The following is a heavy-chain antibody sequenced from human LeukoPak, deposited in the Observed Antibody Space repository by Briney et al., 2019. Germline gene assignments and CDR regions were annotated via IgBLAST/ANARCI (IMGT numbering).Heavy chain of an antibody. D-gene: IGHD5-18*01. V-gene: IGHV5-51*01. Sequence: AGESLKISCEGSGYSFTSSWITWVRQMPGKGLEWMGIIYPGDSDTRYSPSFQGQVTISADKSISTAYLQWSSLKASDTAMYYCARQDTAMVMGMDVWGQGTTVTVSS. CDR2: IYPGDSDT. CDR1: GYSFTSSW. CDR3: ARQDTAMVMGMDV. J-gene: IGHJ6*02.